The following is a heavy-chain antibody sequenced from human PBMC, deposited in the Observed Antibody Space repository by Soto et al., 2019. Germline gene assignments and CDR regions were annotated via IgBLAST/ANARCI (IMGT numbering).Heavy chain of an antibody. CDR2: IYWNDDK. V-gene: IGHV2-5*01. Sequence: SGPTLVKPTQTLTLTCTFSGFSLSTSGVGVGWIRQPPGKALEWLALIYWNDDKRYSPSLKSRLTITKDTSKNQVVLTMTNMDPVDTATYYCAHPRYCSGGSCWYYFDYWGQGTLVTVSS. CDR1: GFSLSTSGVG. CDR3: AHPRYCSGGSCWYYFDY. J-gene: IGHJ4*02. D-gene: IGHD2-15*01.